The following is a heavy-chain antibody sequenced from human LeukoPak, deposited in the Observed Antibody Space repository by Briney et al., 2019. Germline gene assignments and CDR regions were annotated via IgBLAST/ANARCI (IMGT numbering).Heavy chain of an antibody. V-gene: IGHV3-21*01. CDR3: ARDLIRGYMDV. Sequence: PGGCLRLSWAASGLTFSSYSINSGRQAPGKGLEWVSSISSSSSYIYYADSVKGRFTISRDNAKNSLYLQMNSLRAEDTAVYYCARDLIRGYMDVWGKGTTVTVSS. CDR2: ISSSSSYI. CDR1: GLTFSSYS. J-gene: IGHJ6*03. D-gene: IGHD3-16*01.